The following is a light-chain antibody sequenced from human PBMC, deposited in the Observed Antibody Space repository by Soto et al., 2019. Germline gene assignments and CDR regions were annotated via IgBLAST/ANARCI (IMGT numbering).Light chain of an antibody. CDR1: SSNIGAGYD. CDR2: GNS. V-gene: IGLV1-40*01. CDR3: QSYDSSLSVV. J-gene: IGLJ2*01. Sequence: QAVVTQPPSVSGAPGQRVTISCTGSSSNIGAGYDVHWYQQLPGTAPKLLIYGNSNRPSGVPDRFSGSKSGTSASLAITGLQAEYEADYYCQSYDSSLSVVFGGGTKLTVL.